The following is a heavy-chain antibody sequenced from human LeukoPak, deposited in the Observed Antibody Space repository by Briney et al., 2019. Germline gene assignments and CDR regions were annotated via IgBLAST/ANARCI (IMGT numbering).Heavy chain of an antibody. D-gene: IGHD6-19*01. Sequence: GGSLRLSCAAPGFTFTSYAMSWGRQAPGEGLEGVSGVSRSGSSTKYADNVKGRFIISGDNPKNTLYLQMNSLRAEDTAVYYCARSSSGWYSFDYWGQGTLVTVSS. V-gene: IGHV3-23*01. CDR3: ARSSSGWYSFDY. J-gene: IGHJ4*02. CDR2: VSRSGSST. CDR1: GFTFTSYA.